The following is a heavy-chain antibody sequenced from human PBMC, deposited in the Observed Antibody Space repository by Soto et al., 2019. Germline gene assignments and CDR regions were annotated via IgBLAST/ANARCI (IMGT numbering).Heavy chain of an antibody. CDR1: GFTFSSYW. D-gene: IGHD2-2*01. J-gene: IGHJ6*02. CDR2: IKQDGSEK. Sequence: PGGSLRLSCAASGFTFSSYWMSWVRQAPGKGLEWVANIKQDGSEKYYVDSVKGRFTISRDNAKNSLYLQMNSLRAEDTAVYYCASLTVPAATPGRGYGMDVWGQGTTVTVSS. CDR3: ASLTVPAATPGRGYGMDV. V-gene: IGHV3-7*01.